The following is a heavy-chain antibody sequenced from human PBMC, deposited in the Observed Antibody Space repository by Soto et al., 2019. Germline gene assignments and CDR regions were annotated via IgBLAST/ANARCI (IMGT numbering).Heavy chain of an antibody. J-gene: IGHJ6*02. V-gene: IGHV1-2*02. CDR2: INPNSGDT. D-gene: IGHD1-26*01. CDR1: GYTFTGYY. CDR3: AKGGAIVAAGTRVYLYNAMDV. Sequence: GASVKVSCKASGYTFTGYYVHWVRQAPGQGLEWMGWINPNSGDTNLAQRFQGRVTMNRDTSIGTAYMELRGLTSDDTAEYYCAKGGAIVAAGTRVYLYNAMDVWGQGTTVTVS.